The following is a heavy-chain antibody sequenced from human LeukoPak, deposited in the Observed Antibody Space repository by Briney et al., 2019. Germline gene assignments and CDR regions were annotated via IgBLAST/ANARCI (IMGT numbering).Heavy chain of an antibody. CDR3: ARGEMATITGYFDY. Sequence: SETLSLTCTVSGGSISSYYWSWIRQPPGQGLEWIGYIYYSGSTNYNPSLKSRVTISVDTSKNQFSLKLSSVTAADTAVYYCARGEMATITGYFDYWGQGTLVTVSS. J-gene: IGHJ4*02. CDR2: IYYSGST. D-gene: IGHD5-24*01. CDR1: GGSISSYY. V-gene: IGHV4-59*01.